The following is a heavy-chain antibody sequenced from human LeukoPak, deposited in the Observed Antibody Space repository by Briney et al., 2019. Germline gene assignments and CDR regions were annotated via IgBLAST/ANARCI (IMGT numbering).Heavy chain of an antibody. V-gene: IGHV3-48*01. J-gene: IGHJ4*02. CDR3: VGPGYSGLIDF. CDR1: GFSFRSYA. D-gene: IGHD5-12*01. CDR2: ISSSSGTI. Sequence: PGGSLRLSCAASGFSFRSYAVTWVRQAPGKGLEWVSYISSSSGTIEYADSVRGRFTISRDNVENSLYLQMNSLRSEDTAVYYCVGPGYSGLIDFWGQGTLVTVSS.